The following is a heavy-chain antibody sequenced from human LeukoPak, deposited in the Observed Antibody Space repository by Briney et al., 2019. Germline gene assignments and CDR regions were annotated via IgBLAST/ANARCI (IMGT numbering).Heavy chain of an antibody. CDR2: IYSGGIT. Sequence: GGSLRLSCAASGFIVSSNYMSWVRQAPGKGLEWVSVIYSGGITFYADSVKGRFTISGDNSKNTLYLQMNSLRAEDTAVYYCASDSYSPEYFQHWGQGTLVTVSS. D-gene: IGHD2-15*01. J-gene: IGHJ1*01. V-gene: IGHV3-66*01. CDR1: GFIVSSNY. CDR3: ASDSYSPEYFQH.